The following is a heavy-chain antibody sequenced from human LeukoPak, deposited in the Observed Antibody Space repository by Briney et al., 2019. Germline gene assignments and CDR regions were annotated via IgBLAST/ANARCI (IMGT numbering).Heavy chain of an antibody. V-gene: IGHV3-7*01. CDR2: IKEDGSEK. CDR1: GFTFSNYA. D-gene: IGHD3-16*01. Sequence: GRSLRLSCAVSGFTFSNYAMHWVRQAPGKGLEWVANIKEDGSEKYYVDSVKGRFTISRDNTKNSLYLQMNSLRVDDTAVYYCVRGGGYWGQGTLVTVSS. CDR3: VRGGGY. J-gene: IGHJ4*02.